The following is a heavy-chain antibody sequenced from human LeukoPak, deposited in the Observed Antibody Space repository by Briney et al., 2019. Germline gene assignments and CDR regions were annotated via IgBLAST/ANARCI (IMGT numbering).Heavy chain of an antibody. J-gene: IGHJ4*02. V-gene: IGHV3-23*01. CDR2: ISGSGSGT. CDR1: GFIFSRYS. Sequence: GGSLRLSCAASGFIFSRYSMSWVRQAPGKVLEWVSAISGSGSGTYYAGSVKGRFTISRDNSKDTLDLQMNSLRAEDTAVYYCAKDPFSSDWYGSFDYWGQGTLVTVSS. D-gene: IGHD6-13*01. CDR3: AKDPFSSDWYGSFDY.